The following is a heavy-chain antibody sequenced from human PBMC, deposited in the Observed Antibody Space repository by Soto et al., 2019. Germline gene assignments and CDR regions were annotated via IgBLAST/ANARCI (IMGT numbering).Heavy chain of an antibody. CDR2: IYYSGST. CDR3: ARNGYCSSTSCYGYYYGMDV. CDR1: GGSISSYY. J-gene: IGHJ6*02. D-gene: IGHD2-2*03. V-gene: IGHV4-59*08. Sequence: ETLSLPCTVSGGSISSYYWSWIRQPPGKGLEWIGYIYYSGSTNYNPSLKSRVTISVDTSKNQFSLKLSSVTAADTAVYYCARNGYCSSTSCYGYYYGMDVWGQGTTVTVSS.